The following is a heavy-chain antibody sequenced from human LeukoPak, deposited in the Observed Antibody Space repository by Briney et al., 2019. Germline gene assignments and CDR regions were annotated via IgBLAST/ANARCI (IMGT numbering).Heavy chain of an antibody. CDR1: GFTFSSYA. D-gene: IGHD5-18*01. V-gene: IGHV3-23*01. Sequence: PGGSLRLSCAASGFTFSSYAMSWVRQAPGKGLEWVSAISGSGGSTYYADSVKGRFTISRDNSKNTLYLQMNSLRAEDTAVYYCAKDRAGYSYGLALAFDIWGQGTMVTVSS. CDR3: AKDRAGYSYGLALAFDI. J-gene: IGHJ3*02. CDR2: ISGSGGST.